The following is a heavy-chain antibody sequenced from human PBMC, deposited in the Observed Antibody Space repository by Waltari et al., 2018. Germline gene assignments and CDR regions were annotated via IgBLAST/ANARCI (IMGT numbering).Heavy chain of an antibody. CDR3: ARQQTSEVVVITDAFDI. J-gene: IGHJ3*02. CDR1: GDSISSSSYY. CDR2: IYYSGST. V-gene: IGHV4-39*01. Sequence: QLQLQESGPGLVKPSETLSLTCTVSGDSISSSSYYWGWIRQPPGKGLEWIGSIYYSGSTYYNPSLKSRVTISVDTSKNQFSLKLSSVTAADTAVYYCARQQTSEVVVITDAFDIWGQGTMVTVSS. D-gene: IGHD3-22*01.